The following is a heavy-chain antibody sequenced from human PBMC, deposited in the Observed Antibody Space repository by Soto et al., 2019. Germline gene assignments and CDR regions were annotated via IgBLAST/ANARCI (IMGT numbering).Heavy chain of an antibody. CDR1: GASISAYA. J-gene: IGHJ4*02. Sequence: KSSETLSLTCTVSGASISAYAWSWIRQPAGKGLEWIGRLYSSGNTNYNPSFKSRLTMSADTSKNQFSLKLSSVTAADTAVYYCARGPYSSGWYVVDYWGQGTLGTVAS. D-gene: IGHD6-19*01. CDR3: ARGPYSSGWYVVDY. V-gene: IGHV4-4*07. CDR2: LYSSGNT.